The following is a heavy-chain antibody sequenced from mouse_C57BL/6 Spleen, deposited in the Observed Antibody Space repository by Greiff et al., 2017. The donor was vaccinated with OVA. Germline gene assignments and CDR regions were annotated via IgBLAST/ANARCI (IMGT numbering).Heavy chain of an antibody. CDR3: AREDFCLRYSDY. D-gene: IGHD1-1*01. V-gene: IGHV1-20*01. Sequence: VQLQQSGPELVKPGDSVKISCKASGYSFTGYFMNWVMQSHGKSLEWIGRINPYNGDTFYNQKFKGKATLTVDKSSSTAHMELRSLTSEDSAVYYCAREDFCLRYSDYWGKGTTLTVSS. J-gene: IGHJ2*01. CDR2: INPYNGDT. CDR1: GYSFTGYF.